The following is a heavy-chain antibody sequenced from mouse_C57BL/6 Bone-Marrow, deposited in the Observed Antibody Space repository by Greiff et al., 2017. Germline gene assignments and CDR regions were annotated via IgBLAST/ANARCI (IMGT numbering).Heavy chain of an antibody. CDR2: IDPENGDT. CDR3: ARRSQSNWGFAY. CDR1: GFNIKDNY. V-gene: IGHV14-4*01. Sequence: EVQLQQSGAELVRPGASVKLSCTASGFNIKDNYMHWVKQRPEQGLEWIGWIDPENGDTEYASKFQGKATITADKSSSTAYMQLSSLTSEDSAVYYCARRSQSNWGFAYWGQGTLVTVSA. D-gene: IGHD4-1*01. J-gene: IGHJ3*01.